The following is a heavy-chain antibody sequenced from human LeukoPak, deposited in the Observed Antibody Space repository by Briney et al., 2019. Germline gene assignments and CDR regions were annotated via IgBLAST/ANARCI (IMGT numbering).Heavy chain of an antibody. J-gene: IGHJ4*02. D-gene: IGHD5-18*01. CDR3: AKDGTPGYSYGRIDY. CDR1: GFTFSSYA. CDR2: ISGSGGST. V-gene: IGHV3-23*01. Sequence: PGASLRLSCAASGFTFSSYAMSWVRQAPGKGLEWVSAISGSGGSTYYADSVKGRFTISRDNSKNTLYLQMNSLRAEDTAVYYCAKDGTPGYSYGRIDYWGQGTLVTVSS.